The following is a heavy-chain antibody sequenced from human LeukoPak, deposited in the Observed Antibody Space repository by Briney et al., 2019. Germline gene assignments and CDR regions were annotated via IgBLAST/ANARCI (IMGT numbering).Heavy chain of an antibody. D-gene: IGHD3-10*01. CDR1: GFTFSSYE. J-gene: IGHJ4*02. V-gene: IGHV3-48*03. Sequence: PGGSLRLSCAASGFTFSSYEMNWVRQAPGKGLEWVSYISSSGSTIYYADSVKGRFTISRDNAKNTLYLQMNSLRAEDTAVYYCARAPYGSGSYYTYFDYWGQGTLVTVSS. CDR2: ISSSGSTI. CDR3: ARAPYGSGSYYTYFDY.